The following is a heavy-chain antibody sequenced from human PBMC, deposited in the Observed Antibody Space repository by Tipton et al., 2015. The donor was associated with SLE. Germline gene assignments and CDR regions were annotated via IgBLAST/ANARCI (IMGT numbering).Heavy chain of an antibody. V-gene: IGHV4-59*11. CDR1: GGSISSHY. CDR3: ARGPFQRWPPGAY. D-gene: IGHD6-19*01. J-gene: IGHJ4*02. CDR2: ISYSETT. Sequence: TLSLTCTVSGGSISSHYWSWIRQPPGKGLEWIGYISYSETTNYNPSLKSRVTISVDTSKNQFSLKLRSVTAADTAVYYCARGPFQRWPPGAYWGQGTLVTVSS.